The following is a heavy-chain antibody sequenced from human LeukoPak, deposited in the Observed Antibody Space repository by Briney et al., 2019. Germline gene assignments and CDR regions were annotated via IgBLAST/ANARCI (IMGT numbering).Heavy chain of an antibody. CDR3: ASLYSSGDYYYYYYMDV. CDR1: GVSIRSYS. Sequence: SETLSLTCIVSGVSIRSYSWSWIRQPPGKGLEWIGNIYYSGSTNYNPSLKSRVTISVDTSKNQFSLKLSSVTAADTAVYYCASLYSSGDYYYYYYMDVWGKGTTVTVSS. CDR2: IYYSGST. D-gene: IGHD6-25*01. J-gene: IGHJ6*03. V-gene: IGHV4-59*01.